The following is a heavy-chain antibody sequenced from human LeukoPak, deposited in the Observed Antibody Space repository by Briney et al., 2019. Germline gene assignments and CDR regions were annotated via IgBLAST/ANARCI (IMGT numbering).Heavy chain of an antibody. J-gene: IGHJ4*02. Sequence: SETLSLTCTVSGASIGSFYWSWIRQPAGKGLEWIGRIHTSGSTNYNPSIKSRVTMSVDTSKNQFSLKLNTVTAADTDMYYCAREAVDYGSGSHDYWGQGILVTVSS. CDR3: AREAVDYGSGSHDY. CDR1: GASIGSFY. D-gene: IGHD3-10*01. CDR2: IHTSGST. V-gene: IGHV4-4*07.